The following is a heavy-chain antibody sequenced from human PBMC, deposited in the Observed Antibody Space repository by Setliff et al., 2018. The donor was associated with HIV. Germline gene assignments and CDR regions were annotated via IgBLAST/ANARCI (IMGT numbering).Heavy chain of an antibody. V-gene: IGHV3-7*05. Sequence: GGSLRLSCAASGYTFSSYWMAWVRQCPGKGLEWVANIQQHGSEIHYVASVEGRFTISRDNAKNSLYLQMNSLRAEDTAVYYCARDPAVVIPGYFDLWGRGTLVTVSS. CDR2: IQQHGSEI. CDR1: GYTFSSYW. J-gene: IGHJ2*01. D-gene: IGHD2-15*01. CDR3: ARDPAVVIPGYFDL.